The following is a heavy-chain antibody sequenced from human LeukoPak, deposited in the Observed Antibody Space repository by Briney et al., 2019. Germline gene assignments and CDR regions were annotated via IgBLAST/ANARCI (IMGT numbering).Heavy chain of an antibody. V-gene: IGHV3-74*01. CDR2: VNSDGSST. J-gene: IGHJ6*02. D-gene: IGHD2/OR15-2a*01. CDR1: GFTFSSYW. Sequence: GGSLRLSCAASGFTFSSYWMHWVRQAPGKGLVWVSRVNSDGSSTTYADSVKGRFTISRDNAKNTLYLQMNSLRAGDTAVYYCARQYSYGLDVWGQGTTVTVSS. CDR3: ARQYSYGLDV.